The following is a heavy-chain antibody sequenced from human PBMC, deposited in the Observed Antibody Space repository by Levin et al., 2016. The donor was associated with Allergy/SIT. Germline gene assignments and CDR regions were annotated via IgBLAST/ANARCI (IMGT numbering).Heavy chain of an antibody. Sequence: GGSLRLSCAASGFTFSSYEMNWVRQAPGKGLEWVSYISSSGSTIYYADSVKGRFTISRDNAKNSLYLQMSSLRAEDTAVYYCAREASGGDYYYYFMDVWGQGTTVTVSS. CDR3: AREASGGDYYYYFMDV. CDR2: ISSSGSTI. D-gene: IGHD3-10*01. J-gene: IGHJ6*02. CDR1: GFTFSSYE. V-gene: IGHV3-48*03.